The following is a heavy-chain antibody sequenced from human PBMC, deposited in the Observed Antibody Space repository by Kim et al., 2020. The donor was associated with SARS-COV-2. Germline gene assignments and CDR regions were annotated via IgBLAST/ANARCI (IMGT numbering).Heavy chain of an antibody. J-gene: IGHJ4*02. V-gene: IGHV3-43*01. Sequence: AGSLRLSCAASGFTFDDYSMHWVRQAPGKGLEWVSLISWDGTYYADSVKGRFTISRDNSKNSLYLQMNSLRTEDTAFYYCARGGGSGSYWGYYSDYWGQG. CDR2: ISWDGT. D-gene: IGHD3-10*01. CDR1: GFTFDDYS. CDR3: ARGGGSGSYWGYYSDY.